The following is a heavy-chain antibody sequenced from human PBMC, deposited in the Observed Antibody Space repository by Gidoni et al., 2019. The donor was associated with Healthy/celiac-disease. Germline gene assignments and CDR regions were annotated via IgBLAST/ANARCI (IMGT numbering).Heavy chain of an antibody. CDR1: GFTLTSYA. CDR2: ISGSGGRT. D-gene: IGHD2-2*01. V-gene: IGHV3-23*01. J-gene: IGHJ4*02. CDR3: AKGAGGIVVAAFDY. Sequence: EVQLLESGGGLVQPWGSLRLSCAASGFTLTSYAMSWVREAPGKGLEWVSAISGSGGRTYYADSVKGRFTISRDNSKNTLYLQMNSLRAEDTAVYYCAKGAGGIVVAAFDYWGQGTLVTVSS.